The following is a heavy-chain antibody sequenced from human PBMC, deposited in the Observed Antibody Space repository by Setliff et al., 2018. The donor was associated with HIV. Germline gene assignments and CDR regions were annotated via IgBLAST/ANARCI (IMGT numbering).Heavy chain of an antibody. V-gene: IGHV1-69*13. CDR1: GGTFTSYA. J-gene: IGHJ6*03. Sequence: SVKVSCKASGGTFTSYAISWVRQAPGQGLEWMGGIIPIFGTANYAQKFQGRVTITADESTSTAYMELSSLRSEDTAVYYCASSTPYDYYSYLDVWGKGTTGTVSS. CDR2: IIPIFGTA. CDR3: ASSTPYDYYSYLDV.